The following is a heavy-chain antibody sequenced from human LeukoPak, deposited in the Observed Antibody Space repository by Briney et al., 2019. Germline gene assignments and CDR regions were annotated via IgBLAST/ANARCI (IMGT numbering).Heavy chain of an antibody. V-gene: IGHV3-33*01. CDR1: GFTFSSYG. Sequence: GRSLRLSCAASGFTFSSYGMHWVRQAPGKGLKWVAVIWYDGSNKYYADSVKGRFTISRDNAKNSLYLQMNSLRAEDTAVYYCARDALGKGVDYWGQGTLVTVSS. D-gene: IGHD3-16*01. CDR2: IWYDGSNK. CDR3: ARDALGKGVDY. J-gene: IGHJ4*02.